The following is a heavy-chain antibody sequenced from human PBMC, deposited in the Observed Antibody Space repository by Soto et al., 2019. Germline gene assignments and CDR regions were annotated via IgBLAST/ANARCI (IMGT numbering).Heavy chain of an antibody. CDR1: GFTFSSYG. D-gene: IGHD6-6*01. CDR3: ARDSQGGEQLPFDP. CDR2: IWYDGSNK. V-gene: IGHV3-33*01. Sequence: QVQLVESGGGVVQPGRSLRLSCAASGFTFSSYGMHWVRQAPGKGLEWVAVIWYDGSNKYYADSVKGRFTISRDNSKNTLYLQMNSLRAEDTAVYYCARDSQGGEQLPFDPWGQGTLVTVSS. J-gene: IGHJ5*02.